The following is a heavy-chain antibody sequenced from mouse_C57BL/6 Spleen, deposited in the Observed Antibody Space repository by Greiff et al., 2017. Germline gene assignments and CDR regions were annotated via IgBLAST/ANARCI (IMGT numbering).Heavy chain of an antibody. J-gene: IGHJ3*01. CDR1: GYTFTSYW. CDR2: INPSDSYT. D-gene: IGHD3-2*02. V-gene: IGHV1-69*01. CDR3: ARDSSGYWFAY. Sequence: VQLQQSGAELVMPGASVKLSCKASGYTFTSYWMHWVKQRPGQGLEWIGEINPSDSYTNYNQKFKGKSTLTVDKSSSTAYMQLSSLTSEDSAVXYCARDSSGYWFAYWGQGTLVTVSA.